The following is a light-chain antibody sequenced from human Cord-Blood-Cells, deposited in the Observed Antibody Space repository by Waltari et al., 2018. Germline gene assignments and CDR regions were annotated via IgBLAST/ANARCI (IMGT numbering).Light chain of an antibody. CDR3: QQRSNWPLT. Sequence: IVFTQSPHTLSLYPGEIAHLSCRASPSVSSYLAWYQQNPGQAPRLLIYDASNRATGIPARFSGSGSGTDFTLTISSLEPEDFAVYYCQQRSNWPLTFGGGTKVEIK. J-gene: IGKJ4*01. CDR2: DAS. CDR1: PSVSSY. V-gene: IGKV3-11*01.